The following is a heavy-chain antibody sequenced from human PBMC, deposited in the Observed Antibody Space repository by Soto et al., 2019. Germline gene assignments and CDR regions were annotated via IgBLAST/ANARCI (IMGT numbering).Heavy chain of an antibody. CDR3: AHSLYHDDNSGHYTYWYFDL. V-gene: IGHV2-5*02. Sequence: QITLKESGPTLVKPTQTLTLTCTFSGFSLETSGMGMSWIRQPPGKALEWLALIYWDDDKRYSPSLKNRLTITKDTSKNKVVLTLTNVDPVDTATYYCAHSLYHDDNSGHYTYWYFDLWGRGTLVTVSS. J-gene: IGHJ2*01. CDR1: GFSLETSGMG. D-gene: IGHD3-22*01. CDR2: IYWDDDK.